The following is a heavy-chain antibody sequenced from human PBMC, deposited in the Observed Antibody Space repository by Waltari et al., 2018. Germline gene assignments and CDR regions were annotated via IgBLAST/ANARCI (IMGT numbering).Heavy chain of an antibody. CDR1: GFTFSTYA. V-gene: IGHV3-23*01. CDR2: LSASGGDI. J-gene: IGHJ6*02. CDR3: AKGIGTGENFEYDGMDA. Sequence: EVQLLESGGGLVHPGGSLRLSCSVSGFTFSTYAMTWARQAPGKGLEWVSGLSASGGDIYYADAVKGRFTIPGDNSRDTVFLQMDSLRVEDTALYFCAKGIGTGENFEYDGMDAWGQGTTVIVSS. D-gene: IGHD7-27*01.